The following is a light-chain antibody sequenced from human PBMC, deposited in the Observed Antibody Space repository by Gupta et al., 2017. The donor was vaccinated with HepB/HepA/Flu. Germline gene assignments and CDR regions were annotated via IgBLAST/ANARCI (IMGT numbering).Light chain of an antibody. Sequence: EIVLTQSPATLSLSPGERATLSCRASQSVSSYLAWYQQTPGQAPRLLIYDASNRATGIPARFSGSGYGTDFTLTISSLEHEDFAVYYCQQHSNWPPYTFGQGTKLEIK. CDR1: QSVSSY. V-gene: IGKV3-11*01. J-gene: IGKJ2*01. CDR2: DAS. CDR3: QQHSNWPPYT.